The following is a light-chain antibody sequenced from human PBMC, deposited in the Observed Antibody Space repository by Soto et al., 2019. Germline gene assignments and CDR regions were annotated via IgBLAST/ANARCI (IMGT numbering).Light chain of an antibody. V-gene: IGLV2-14*01. CDR2: DVS. CDR1: SSDVGGYNY. J-gene: IGLJ2*01. Sequence: QSALTQPASVSGSPGQSITISCTGTSSDVGGYNYVSWYQQHPGKAPKLMIYDVSNRPSGVSNRFSGSKSGNTACLTISGLQAEDEADYYCSSYTSSSTQVVFGGGTKVTVL. CDR3: SSYTSSSTQVV.